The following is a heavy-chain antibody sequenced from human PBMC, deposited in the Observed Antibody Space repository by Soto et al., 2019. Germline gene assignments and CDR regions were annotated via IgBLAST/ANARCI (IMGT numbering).Heavy chain of an antibody. D-gene: IGHD2-21*01. CDR3: ARDKIPGIFVY. J-gene: IGHJ4*02. CDR1: GGSFIGYY. V-gene: IGHV4-34*01. Sequence: QVQLQQWGAGLLKPSETLSLTFDVYGGSFIGYYWTWIRQPPGTGMGWIGEINHSGSTNYNPSLNSRLTISKEPTTIHFCLKLTSVPGADTAVSYCARDKIPGIFVYWGQGTLVTVSS. CDR2: INHSGST.